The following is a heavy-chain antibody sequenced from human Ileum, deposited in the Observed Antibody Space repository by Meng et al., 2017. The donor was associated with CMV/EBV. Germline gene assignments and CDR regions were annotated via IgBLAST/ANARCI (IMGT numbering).Heavy chain of an antibody. V-gene: IGHV3-9*01. Sequence: SLKISCAASGFTFDDYAMHWVRQAPGKGLEWVSGITWNSAYIGYADSVKGRFTISRDNAKNSLYLQMNSLRAEDTAVYYCARDPPYCSSTSCLSFGYWGQGTLVTVSS. D-gene: IGHD2-2*01. CDR3: ARDPPYCSSTSCLSFGY. J-gene: IGHJ4*02. CDR1: GFTFDDYA. CDR2: ITWNSAYI.